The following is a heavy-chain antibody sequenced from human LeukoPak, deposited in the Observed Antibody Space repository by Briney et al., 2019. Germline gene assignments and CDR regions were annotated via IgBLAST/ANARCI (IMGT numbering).Heavy chain of an antibody. V-gene: IGHV3-7*01. J-gene: IGHJ6*03. Sequence: GGSLRLSCAASGFTFSSYWMSWVRQAPGKGLEWVANIKQDGSEKYYVDSVKGRFTISRDNAKNSLYLQMNSLRAEDTAVYYCARDHLSRLYYMDVWGKGTTVTVSS. D-gene: IGHD3-16*01. CDR2: IKQDGSEK. CDR3: ARDHLSRLYYMDV. CDR1: GFTFSSYW.